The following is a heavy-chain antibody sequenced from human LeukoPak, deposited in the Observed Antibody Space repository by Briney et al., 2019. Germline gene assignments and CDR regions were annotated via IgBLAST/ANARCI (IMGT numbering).Heavy chain of an antibody. J-gene: IGHJ4*02. Sequence: GGSLRLSCAASGFTFDSYGMNWVRQAPGKGLEWISSISSSSTYIYYADSVKGRFTISRDNAKNSLYLQMNSLRAEDTAVYSCARAYCSSTRCSYYFDSWGQGTLVTVSS. CDR2: ISSSSTYI. D-gene: IGHD2-2*01. CDR3: ARAYCSSTRCSYYFDS. CDR1: GFTFDSYG. V-gene: IGHV3-21*01.